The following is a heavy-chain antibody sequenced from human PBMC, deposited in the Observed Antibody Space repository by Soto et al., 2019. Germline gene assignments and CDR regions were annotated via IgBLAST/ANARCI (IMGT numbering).Heavy chain of an antibody. J-gene: IGHJ3*02. Sequence: SETLSLTCTVSGGSISSYYWSWIRQPPGKGLEWIGYIYYSGSTNYNPSLKSRVTISVDTSKNQFSLKLSSVTAADTAVYYCARNRARKIYDILTVDLDDAFDIWGQGTMVTVSS. CDR1: GGSISSYY. V-gene: IGHV4-59*01. CDR2: IYYSGST. CDR3: ARNRARKIYDILTVDLDDAFDI. D-gene: IGHD3-9*01.